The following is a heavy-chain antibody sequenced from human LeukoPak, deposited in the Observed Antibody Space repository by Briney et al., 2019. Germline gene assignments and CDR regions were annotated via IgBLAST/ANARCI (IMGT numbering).Heavy chain of an antibody. V-gene: IGHV3-23*01. D-gene: IGHD6-19*01. Sequence: AGGSLRLSCAASGFTFSNYAMHWVRQAPGKGLEWVSTIDGPTFGTHYADSVMGRFTISRDNSKNTLFLQVNSLRAEDTAIYFCTTWLGAHFDFWGQGTLVTVSS. CDR1: GFTFSNYA. J-gene: IGHJ4*02. CDR2: IDGPTFGT. CDR3: TTWLGAHFDF.